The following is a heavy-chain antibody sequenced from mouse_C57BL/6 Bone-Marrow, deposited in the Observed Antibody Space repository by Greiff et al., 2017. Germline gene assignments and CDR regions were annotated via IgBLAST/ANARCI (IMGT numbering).Heavy chain of an antibody. CDR3: ARWRGYGSSYDYYAMDY. CDR1: GYTFTSYW. V-gene: IGHV1-59*01. J-gene: IGHJ4*01. Sequence: QVQLQQPGAELVRPGTSVKLSCKASGYTFTSYWMHWVQQRPGQGLEWIGVIDPSDSYTNYNQKFKGKATLTVDTSSSTAYMQLSSLTSEDSAVYYCARWRGYGSSYDYYAMDYWCQGTSVTVSS. CDR2: IDPSDSYT. D-gene: IGHD1-1*01.